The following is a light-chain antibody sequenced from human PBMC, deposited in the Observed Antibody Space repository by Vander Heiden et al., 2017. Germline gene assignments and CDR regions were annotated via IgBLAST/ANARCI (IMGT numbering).Light chain of an antibody. J-gene: IGKJ1*01. Sequence: DIVMTQSPYSLAVSLGERATINCKSSQTILYNSNNKNYLAWYQQKPGQPPNLLIYWASTRESGVPDRFSGSGSGTNFTLTISGLQAEDVAVYYCQQYFGIPRTFGQGTKVEIK. CDR2: WAS. CDR1: QTILYNSNNKNY. V-gene: IGKV4-1*01. CDR3: QQYFGIPRT.